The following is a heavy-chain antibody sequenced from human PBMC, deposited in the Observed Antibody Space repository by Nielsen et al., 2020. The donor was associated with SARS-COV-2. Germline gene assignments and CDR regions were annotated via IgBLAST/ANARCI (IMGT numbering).Heavy chain of an antibody. J-gene: IGHJ6*02. Sequence: GGSLRLSCAASGFTFSSYSMNWVRQAPGKGLEWVSYISSSSSTIYYADSVRGRITIFRDNAKNSVSLQMNSLRPEDTAVYFCARDKGDYGSEAAGMDVWGQGTTVTVSS. V-gene: IGHV3-48*01. CDR1: GFTFSSYS. CDR3: ARDKGDYGSEAAGMDV. CDR2: ISSSSSTI. D-gene: IGHD4-17*01.